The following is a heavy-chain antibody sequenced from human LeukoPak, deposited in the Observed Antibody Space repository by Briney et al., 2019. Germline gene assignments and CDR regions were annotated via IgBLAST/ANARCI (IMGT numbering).Heavy chain of an antibody. J-gene: IGHJ3*02. CDR1: GGSISSYY. V-gene: IGHV4-59*01. Sequence: SKTLSLTCTVSGGSISSYYWSWIRQPPGKGLEWIGYIYYSGSTNFNPSLKSRVTISVDTSKNQFSLKLSSVTAADTAVYYCARLGSPQGYGGNKAFDIWGHGTMVTVSS. CDR3: ARLGSPQGYGGNKAFDI. D-gene: IGHD4-23*01. CDR2: IYYSGST.